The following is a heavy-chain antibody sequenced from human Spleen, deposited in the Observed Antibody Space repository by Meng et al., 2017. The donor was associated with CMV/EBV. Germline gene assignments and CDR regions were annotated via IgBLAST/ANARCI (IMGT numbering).Heavy chain of an antibody. Sequence: GGSLRLSCAASGFTFSNHWMHWVRQAPGKGLVWVSRIKSDGSITRYADSVKGRFTISRDNSKNTLYLQMNSLRADDTAVYYCTREFLPSDYGDYPDYWGLGTLVTVSS. CDR2: IKSDGSIT. CDR3: TREFLPSDYGDYPDY. D-gene: IGHD4-17*01. J-gene: IGHJ4*02. CDR1: GFTFSNHW. V-gene: IGHV3-74*01.